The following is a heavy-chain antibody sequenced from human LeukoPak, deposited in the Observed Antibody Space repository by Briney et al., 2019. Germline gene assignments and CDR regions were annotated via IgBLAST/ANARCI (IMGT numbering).Heavy chain of an antibody. CDR3: ARDVGAVDY. V-gene: IGHV1-8*01. CDR2: MNPNSGNT. CDR1: GYTFTSYD. J-gene: IGHJ4*02. D-gene: IGHD1-26*01. Sequence: ASVKVSCKASGYTFTSYDINWVRQATGQGLEWMGWMNPNSGNTGYAQKLQGRVTMTTDTSTSTAYMELRSLRSDDTAVYYCARDVGAVDYWGQGTLVTVSS.